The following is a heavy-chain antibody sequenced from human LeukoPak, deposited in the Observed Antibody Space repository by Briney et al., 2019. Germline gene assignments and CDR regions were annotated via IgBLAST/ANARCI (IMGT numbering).Heavy chain of an antibody. V-gene: IGHV5-51*01. CDR2: MYPGDSDT. D-gene: IGHD1-26*01. CDR1: GDSFTSYW. Sequence: GESLKISCKGSGDSFTSYWIGWVRQMPGKGLEWMGIMYPGDSDTRYSPSFQGQVTISADKSISTAYLQWSSLKASDTAMYYCARHAWELRTVREFDPWGQGNLVTVCS. CDR3: ARHAWELRTVREFDP. J-gene: IGHJ5*02.